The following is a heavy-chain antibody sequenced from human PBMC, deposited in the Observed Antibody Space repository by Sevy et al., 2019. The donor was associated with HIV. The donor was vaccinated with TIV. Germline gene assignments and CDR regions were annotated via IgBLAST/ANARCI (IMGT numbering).Heavy chain of an antibody. V-gene: IGHV3-23*01. CDR1: GFPFSNYA. J-gene: IGHJ6*02. CDR3: AKRRVQSGLSGGGANYGMDV. D-gene: IGHD2-8*02. CDR2: LIGGGSRT. Sequence: GGSLRLSCAASGFPFSNYAMSWVRQAPGKGLEWVSTLIGGGSRTYYADSVTGRCINSRDNSRNTLYLQMNSLRAEDTAIYYCAKRRVQSGLSGGGANYGMDVCGRGTTVTVSS.